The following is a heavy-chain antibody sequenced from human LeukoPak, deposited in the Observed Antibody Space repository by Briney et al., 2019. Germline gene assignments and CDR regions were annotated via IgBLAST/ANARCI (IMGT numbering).Heavy chain of an antibody. Sequence: ASVKVSCKASGYTFTGYYMHWVRQAPGQGLEWMGWINPNSGGTNYARKFQGWVTMTRDTSISTAYMELSRLRSDDTAVYYCARDEGYCSSTSCYRHAFDIWGQGTMVTASS. J-gene: IGHJ3*02. CDR3: ARDEGYCSSTSCYRHAFDI. CDR2: INPNSGGT. D-gene: IGHD2-2*01. CDR1: GYTFTGYY. V-gene: IGHV1-2*04.